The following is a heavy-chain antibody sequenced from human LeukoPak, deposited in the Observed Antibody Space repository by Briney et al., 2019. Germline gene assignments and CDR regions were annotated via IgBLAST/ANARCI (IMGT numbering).Heavy chain of an antibody. V-gene: IGHV3-15*01. CDR1: GFTFSNAW. CDR3: TTDPYYYDSSGYYPGGY. CDR2: IKSKTDGGTT. Sequence: GGSLRLSCAASGFTFSNAWISWVRQAPEKGLEWVGRIKSKTDGGTTDYTAPVKGRFTISRDDSKDTLYLQMNSLKTEDSAVYYCTTDPYYYDSSGYYPGGYWGQGTLVTVSS. D-gene: IGHD3-22*01. J-gene: IGHJ4*02.